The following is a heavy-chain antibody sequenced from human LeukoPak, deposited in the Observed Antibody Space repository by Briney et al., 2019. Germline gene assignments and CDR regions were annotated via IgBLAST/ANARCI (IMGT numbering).Heavy chain of an antibody. CDR1: GYSFTGFY. CDR3: ARGEGELRDFDY. CDR2: INPNSGGT. Sequence: ASVKVSCKASGYSFTGFYMHWVRQAPGQGLEWVGWINPNSGGTKFAQKFQGRVTMTRDTSIGTAFMELSRLRSDDTAVYYCARGEGELRDFDYWGQGTLVTVSS. J-gene: IGHJ4*02. V-gene: IGHV1-2*02. D-gene: IGHD3-16*01.